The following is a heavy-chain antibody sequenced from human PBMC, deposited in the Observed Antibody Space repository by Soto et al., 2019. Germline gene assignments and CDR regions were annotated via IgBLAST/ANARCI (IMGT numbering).Heavy chain of an antibody. CDR2: IYHSGST. CDR1: GGSISSSNW. V-gene: IGHV4-4*02. CDR3: ARTTGITIFGVVIQGDWFDP. J-gene: IGHJ5*02. D-gene: IGHD3-3*01. Sequence: SETLSLTCAVSGGSISSSNWWSWVRQPPGKGLEWIGEIYHSGSTNYNPSLKSRVTISVDKSKNQFSLKLSSVTAADTAVYYCARTTGITIFGVVIQGDWFDPWGQGTLVTVSS.